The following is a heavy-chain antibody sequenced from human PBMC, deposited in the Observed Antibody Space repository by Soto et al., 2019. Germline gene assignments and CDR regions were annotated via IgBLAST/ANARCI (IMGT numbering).Heavy chain of an antibody. J-gene: IGHJ5*02. Sequence: EVQLVESGGGLVQPGGSLRLSCAASGFTFTGYWMSWVRQAPGKGLEWVANTNEDGREKFYVDSVKGRVTISRDNAKNSLYLQMNSLRAEDTAVYYCARDRGALGPWGQGTLVTVSS. V-gene: IGHV3-7*01. D-gene: IGHD3-16*01. CDR2: TNEDGREK. CDR3: ARDRGALGP. CDR1: GFTFTGYW.